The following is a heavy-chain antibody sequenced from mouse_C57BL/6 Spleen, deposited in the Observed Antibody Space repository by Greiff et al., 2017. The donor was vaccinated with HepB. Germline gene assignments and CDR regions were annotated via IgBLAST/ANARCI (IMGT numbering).Heavy chain of an antibody. J-gene: IGHJ2*01. V-gene: IGHV1-85*01. CDR3: ARIAYYGSSYDYFDY. CDR1: GYTFTSYD. CDR2: IYPRDGST. Sequence: QVHVKQSGPELVKPGASVKLSCKASGYTFTSYDINWVKQRPGQGLEWIGGIYPRDGSTKYNEKFKGKATLTVDASSSTAYMELHSLTSEDSAVYFCARIAYYGSSYDYFDYWGQGTTLTVSS. D-gene: IGHD1-1*01.